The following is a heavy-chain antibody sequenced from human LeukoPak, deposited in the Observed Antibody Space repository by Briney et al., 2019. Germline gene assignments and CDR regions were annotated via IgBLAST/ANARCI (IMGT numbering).Heavy chain of an antibody. CDR2: IYSGGST. Sequence: PGGSLGLSCAASGFTVSSNYRSWFRQAPGKGLEWVSVIYSGGSTYYADSVKGRFTISRDNSKNTLYLQMNNLRADDTAVYYCAKKGQANDYGKPDWGQGTLVTVSS. CDR3: AKKGQANDYGKPD. D-gene: IGHD4-17*01. J-gene: IGHJ4*02. V-gene: IGHV3-66*01. CDR1: GFTVSSNY.